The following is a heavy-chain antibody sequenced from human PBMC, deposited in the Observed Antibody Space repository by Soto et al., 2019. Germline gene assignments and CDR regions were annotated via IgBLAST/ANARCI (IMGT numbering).Heavy chain of an antibody. CDR1: GGSISSSSYY. D-gene: IGHD4-17*01. V-gene: IGHV4-39*01. CDR2: IYYSGST. J-gene: IGHJ4*02. CDR3: ALTTVTTEVENN. Sequence: SETLSLTCTVSGGSISSSSYYWGWIRQPPGKGLEWIGSIYYSGSTYYNPSLKSRVTISVDTSKNQFSLKLSSVTAADTAVYYCALTTVTTEVENNWGQGTLVTVPS.